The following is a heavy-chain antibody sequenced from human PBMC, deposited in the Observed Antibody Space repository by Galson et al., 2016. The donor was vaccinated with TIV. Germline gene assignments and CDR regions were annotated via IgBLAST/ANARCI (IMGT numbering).Heavy chain of an antibody. CDR1: GGTFKIHS. CDR3: AAVITFGGVIVYVRYYGMDV. CDR2: IIPVFGTA. Sequence: SVKVSCKASGGTFKIHSITWVRQAPGQGLEWMGGIIPVFGTANYAQSFRGRVTITADESTNTAYLQLSSLRSEDTAVYYCAAVITFGGVIVYVRYYGMDVWGQGTTVTVSS. D-gene: IGHD3-16*02. J-gene: IGHJ6*02. V-gene: IGHV1-69*13.